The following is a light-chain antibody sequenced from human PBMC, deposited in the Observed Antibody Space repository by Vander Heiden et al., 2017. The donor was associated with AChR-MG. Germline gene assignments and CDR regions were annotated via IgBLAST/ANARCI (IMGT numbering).Light chain of an antibody. Sequence: QSVLTQPPSASGTPGQRVTISCSGSSSNIGSNIVNWYRQLPGTAPKLLISGTYQRPSGVPDRFSGSKSGTSASLAISGLQSEDEADYFCASWDDSLIGWVFGGGTKLTVL. CDR1: SSNIGSNI. CDR2: GTY. CDR3: ASWDDSLIGWV. V-gene: IGLV1-44*01. J-gene: IGLJ3*02.